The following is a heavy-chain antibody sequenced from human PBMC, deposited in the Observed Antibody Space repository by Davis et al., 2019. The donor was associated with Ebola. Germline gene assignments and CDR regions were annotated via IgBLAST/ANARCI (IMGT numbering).Heavy chain of an antibody. CDR2: IKSKTDGGTT. J-gene: IGHJ6*02. Sequence: GESLKISCAASGFTFSNAWMNWVRQAPGKGLEWVGRIKSKTDGGTTDYAAPVKGRFTIPRDDSKNTLYLQMNSLKTEDTAVYYCTTDSRLGTIFGVPRGYYYYGMDVWGQGTTVTVSS. CDR1: GFTFSNAW. V-gene: IGHV3-15*07. D-gene: IGHD3-3*01. CDR3: TTDSRLGTIFGVPRGYYYYGMDV.